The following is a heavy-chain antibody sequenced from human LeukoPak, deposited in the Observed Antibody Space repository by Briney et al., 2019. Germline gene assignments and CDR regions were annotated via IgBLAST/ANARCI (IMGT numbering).Heavy chain of an antibody. CDR3: ATYNTVWPVF. D-gene: IGHD3-10*01. V-gene: IGHV5-51*01. CDR2: IHPGGSDI. CDR1: GYTFSTYY. Sequence: GESLKISCAGYGYTFSTYYIGWVRQMPGKGLEWMAIIHPGGSDIRYSPSFQGQVTISADKYINTAYLQWTSLKASDTAMYYCATYNTVWPVFWGLGTPVTVSS. J-gene: IGHJ4*02.